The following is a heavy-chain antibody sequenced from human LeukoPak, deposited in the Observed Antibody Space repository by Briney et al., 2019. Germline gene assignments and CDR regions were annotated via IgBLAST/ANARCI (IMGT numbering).Heavy chain of an antibody. D-gene: IGHD6-13*01. CDR1: GFTFSSYW. Sequence: PGGSLRLSCAASGFTFSSYWMSWVRQAPGKGLEWVANIKQDGSGKYYVDSVKGRFTISRDNAKNSLYLQLNSLRAEDTAVYYCTREGITATADYWGQGTLVTVSS. V-gene: IGHV3-7*01. CDR3: TREGITATADY. CDR2: IKQDGSGK. J-gene: IGHJ4*02.